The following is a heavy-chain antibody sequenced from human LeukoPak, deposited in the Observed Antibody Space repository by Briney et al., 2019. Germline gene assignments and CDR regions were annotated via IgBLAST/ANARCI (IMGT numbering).Heavy chain of an antibody. CDR1: GFTVSSNY. D-gene: IGHD6-13*01. CDR3: ARDERSSSLYYFDY. Sequence: GGSLRLSCAASGFTVSSNYMIWVRQAPGKGLEWVSVIYGGGSTYYADSVKGRFTISRDNSKNTLCLQMNSLRAGDTAVYYCARDERSSSLYYFDYWGQGTLVTVSS. V-gene: IGHV3-53*01. J-gene: IGHJ4*02. CDR2: IYGGGST.